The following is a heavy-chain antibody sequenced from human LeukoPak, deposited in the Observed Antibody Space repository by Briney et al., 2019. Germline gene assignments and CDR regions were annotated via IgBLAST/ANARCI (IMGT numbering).Heavy chain of an antibody. V-gene: IGHV3-30*04. CDR2: MSYDGSNK. J-gene: IGHJ4*02. Sequence: GRSLRLSCAASGFTFSNYAMHWVRQAPGKGLEWVAVMSYDGSNKYYADSVKGRFTISRDNSKNTLYVQMNSLRVEDTAVYYCARETDTAMALDYWGQGTLVTVSS. CDR1: GFTFSNYA. D-gene: IGHD5-18*01. CDR3: ARETDTAMALDY.